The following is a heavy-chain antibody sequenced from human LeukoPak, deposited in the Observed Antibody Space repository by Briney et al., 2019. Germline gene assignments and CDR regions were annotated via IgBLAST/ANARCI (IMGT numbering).Heavy chain of an antibody. CDR1: GSGFIFSNYG. CDR2: ISGSGAST. Sequence: PGGSLRLSCAASGSGFIFSNYGMRWVRQAPGKGLEWVSAISGSGASTYYADSVKGRFTISRDNSKNTLHLQMNSLRAEDTAVYYCVRDWGYDSSGYWQKYFDSWGQGTLVTVSS. V-gene: IGHV3-23*01. CDR3: VRDWGYDSSGYWQKYFDS. J-gene: IGHJ4*02. D-gene: IGHD3-22*01.